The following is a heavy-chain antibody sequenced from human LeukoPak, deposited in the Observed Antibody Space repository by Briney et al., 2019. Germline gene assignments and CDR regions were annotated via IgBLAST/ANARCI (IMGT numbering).Heavy chain of an antibody. Sequence: GGSLRLSCAASRFTFDDYAMHWVRQAPGKGLEWVSGISYNSDTIAYADSVKGRFTISRDNAKNSLYLQMNSLRAEDTALYYCAKDYCGGDCYSRWYFDLWGRGTLVTVSS. CDR2: ISYNSDTI. CDR3: AKDYCGGDCYSRWYFDL. J-gene: IGHJ2*01. CDR1: RFTFDDYA. V-gene: IGHV3-9*01. D-gene: IGHD2-21*02.